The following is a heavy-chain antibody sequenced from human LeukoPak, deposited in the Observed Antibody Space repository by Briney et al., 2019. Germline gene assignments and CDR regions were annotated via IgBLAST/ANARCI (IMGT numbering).Heavy chain of an antibody. CDR1: GFTFSSYG. D-gene: IGHD3-10*01. V-gene: IGHV3-30*18. Sequence: GGSLRLSCAASGFTFSSYGMHWVRQAPGKGLEWVAVISYDGSNKYYADSVKGRFTISRDKSKNTLYLQMNSLRAEDTAVYYCAKDVWFGELFLNYFDYWGQGTLVAVSS. J-gene: IGHJ4*02. CDR2: ISYDGSNK. CDR3: AKDVWFGELFLNYFDY.